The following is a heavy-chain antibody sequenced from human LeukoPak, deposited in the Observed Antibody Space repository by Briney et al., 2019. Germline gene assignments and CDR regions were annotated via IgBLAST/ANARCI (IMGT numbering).Heavy chain of an antibody. CDR3: ASIRGTFGY. V-gene: IGHV3-72*01. Sequence: GGSLRLSCAASGFTFRDHFLDWVRQAPGKGLEWVGRTRNKANSYITEYAASVKGRFTISRDDSKNSLYLQMSSLKTDDTAMYYCASIRGTFGYWGQGTLVTVSS. D-gene: IGHD1-26*01. CDR1: GFTFRDHF. J-gene: IGHJ4*02. CDR2: TRNKANSYIT.